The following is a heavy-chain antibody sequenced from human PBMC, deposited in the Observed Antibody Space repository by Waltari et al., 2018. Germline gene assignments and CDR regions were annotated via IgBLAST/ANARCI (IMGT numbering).Heavy chain of an antibody. CDR2: ISSSGSTI. V-gene: IGHV3-48*03. J-gene: IGHJ6*02. Sequence: EVQLVESGGGLVQPGGSLRLSCAASGFTLSSYEMNWVRQAAGKGLEWVSYISSSGSTIYYADSVKGRFTISRDNAKNSLYLQMNSLRAEDTAVYYCARVEQQLEYYYYGMDVWGQGTTVTVSS. D-gene: IGHD6-13*01. CDR3: ARVEQQLEYYYYGMDV. CDR1: GFTLSSYE.